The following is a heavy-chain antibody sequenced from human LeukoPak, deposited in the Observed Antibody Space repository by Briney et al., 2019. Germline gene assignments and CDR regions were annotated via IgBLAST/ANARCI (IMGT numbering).Heavy chain of an antibody. CDR3: AALWFGELSAVY. Sequence: ASVKVSCKVSGYTLTELSMHWVRQAPGKGLEWMGGFDPEDGETIYAQKFQGRVTMTEDTSTDTAYMVLSSLRSEDTAVYYCAALWFGELSAVYWGQGTLVTVSS. V-gene: IGHV1-24*01. CDR1: GYTLTELS. D-gene: IGHD3-10*01. J-gene: IGHJ4*02. CDR2: FDPEDGET.